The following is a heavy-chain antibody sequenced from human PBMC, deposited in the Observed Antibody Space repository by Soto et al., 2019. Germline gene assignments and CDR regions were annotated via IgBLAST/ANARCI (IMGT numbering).Heavy chain of an antibody. V-gene: IGHV4-39*01. Sequence: SEPLSLTCTVSVGSISSSSYYWCWILQPPVKGLELIGSIYYSGSTYYNPSLKSRVTISVDTSKNQFSLKLSSVTAADTAVYYCARHVRFVVVVAATDWFDPWGQGTLVTVSS. CDR1: VGSISSSSYY. CDR3: ARHVRFVVVVAATDWFDP. J-gene: IGHJ5*02. CDR2: IYYSGST. D-gene: IGHD2-15*01.